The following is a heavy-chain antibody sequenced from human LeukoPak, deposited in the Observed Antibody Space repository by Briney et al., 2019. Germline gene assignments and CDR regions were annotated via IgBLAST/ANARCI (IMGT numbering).Heavy chain of an antibody. J-gene: IGHJ4*02. V-gene: IGHV4-34*01. D-gene: IGHD5-24*01. CDR3: ASRRLGYYFDY. CDR2: INPRGST. Sequence: SETLSLTCGVYGGSFSGYYWSWIRQPPGKGLEWIGEINPRGSTNYNPSLKSRVTLSADTSKNQFSLTLNSVTAADTAVYYCASRRLGYYFDYWGQGTLVTVSS. CDR1: GGSFSGYY.